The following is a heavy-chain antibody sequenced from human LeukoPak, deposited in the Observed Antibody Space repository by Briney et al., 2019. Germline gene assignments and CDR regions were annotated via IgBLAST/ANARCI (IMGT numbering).Heavy chain of an antibody. CDR1: GGSISSSSYY. Sequence: PSETLSLTCTVSGGSISSSSYYWGWIRQPPGKGLEWIGSIYYSGSTYYNPSLKSRVTISVDTSKNQFSLKLSSVTAADTAVYYCARDGGPGEYFDYWGQGTLVTVSS. V-gene: IGHV4-39*07. D-gene: IGHD3-10*01. J-gene: IGHJ4*02. CDR2: IYYSGST. CDR3: ARDGGPGEYFDY.